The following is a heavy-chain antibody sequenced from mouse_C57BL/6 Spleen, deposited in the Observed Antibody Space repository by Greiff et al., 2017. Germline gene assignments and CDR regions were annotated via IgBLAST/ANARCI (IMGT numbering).Heavy chain of an antibody. CDR3: TTWGSNYVFFAY. Sequence: VQLQQSGAELVRPGASVKLSCTASGFNIKDYYMHWVKQRPEQGLEWIGRIDPEDGDTEYAPKFQGKDTMTADTSSNTAYLQLSSLTSEDTAVYYCTTWGSNYVFFAYWGQETLVTVSA. V-gene: IGHV14-1*01. CDR2: IDPEDGDT. J-gene: IGHJ3*01. CDR1: GFNIKDYY. D-gene: IGHD2-5*01.